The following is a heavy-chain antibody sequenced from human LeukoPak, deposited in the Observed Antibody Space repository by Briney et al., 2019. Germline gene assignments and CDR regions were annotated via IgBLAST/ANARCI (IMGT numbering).Heavy chain of an antibody. CDR2: INHSGST. D-gene: IGHD4-17*01. CDR1: GGSFSGHY. V-gene: IGHV4-34*01. Sequence: SETLSLTCAVYGGSFSGHYWSWIRQPPGKGLEWIGEINHSGSTNYNPSLKSRVTISVDTSKNQFSLKLSSVTAADTAVYYCARGSDYGDYRLDYWGQGTLVTVSS. J-gene: IGHJ4*02. CDR3: ARGSDYGDYRLDY.